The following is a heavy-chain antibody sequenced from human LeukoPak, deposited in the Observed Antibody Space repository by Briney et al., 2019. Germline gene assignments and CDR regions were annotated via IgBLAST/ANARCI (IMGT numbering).Heavy chain of an antibody. CDR2: ISYDGRNK. J-gene: IGHJ4*02. CDR3: AKGPLRGTAAAIDY. CDR1: GITFRSYG. Sequence: GGSLRLSCAASGITFRSYGMHWVRQAPGKGLEWVAVISYDGRNKHYPDSVKGRFTISRDISTDTLWLQMDSLRTEDTAVYYCAKGPLRGTAAAIDYWGQGTLVAVSS. D-gene: IGHD2-2*01. V-gene: IGHV3-30*18.